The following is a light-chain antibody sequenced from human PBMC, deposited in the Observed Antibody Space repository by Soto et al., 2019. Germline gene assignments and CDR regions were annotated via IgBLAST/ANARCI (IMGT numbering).Light chain of an antibody. Sequence: EIVLTQSPGTLSLSPGEGATLSCRASQSVSSSYLAWYQQKPGQAPRLLIYGASSRATGIPDRFSGSGSGTDFPLTISRLEPEDFAVYYCQQCGSSPPTFGQGTKVEIK. V-gene: IGKV3-20*01. CDR1: QSVSSSY. CDR3: QQCGSSPPT. CDR2: GAS. J-gene: IGKJ1*01.